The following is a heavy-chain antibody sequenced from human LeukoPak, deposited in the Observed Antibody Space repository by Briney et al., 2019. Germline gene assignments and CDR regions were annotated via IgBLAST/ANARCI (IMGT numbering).Heavy chain of an antibody. J-gene: IGHJ4*02. CDR2: ISGSGGST. Sequence: GGSLRLSCAASGFTFSSYAMSWVRQAPRKGLEWVSAISGSGGSTYYADSVKGRFTISRDNSKNTLCLQMNSLRAEDTAVYYCAKIVGATYSDYWGQGTLVTVSS. CDR1: GFTFSSYA. CDR3: AKIVGATYSDY. V-gene: IGHV3-23*01. D-gene: IGHD1-26*01.